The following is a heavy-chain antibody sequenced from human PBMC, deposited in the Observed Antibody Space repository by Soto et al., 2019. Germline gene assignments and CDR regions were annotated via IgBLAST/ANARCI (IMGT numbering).Heavy chain of an antibody. CDR1: GFSFRSYW. J-gene: IGHJ4*02. CDR3: ARGVSAASFDF. V-gene: IGHV3-74*01. Sequence: EVQLVESGGGLVQPAGSLRLSCVASGFSFRSYWMHWVRLAPGKGLVWVSRINSDGDSTNYADSVKGRFTISRDNAKTTLYLQMNSLRAEDTAVYYCARGVSAASFDFWGQGTLVTVSS. D-gene: IGHD2-21*02. CDR2: INSDGDST.